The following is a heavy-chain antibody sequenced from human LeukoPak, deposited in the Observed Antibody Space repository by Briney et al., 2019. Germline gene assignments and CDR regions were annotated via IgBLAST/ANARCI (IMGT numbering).Heavy chain of an antibody. J-gene: IGHJ5*02. D-gene: IGHD5-12*01. CDR3: ARERRWLRWNWFDP. CDR1: GGSINSY. V-gene: IGHV4-4*07. CDR2: IYTSGST. Sequence: SETLSLTCTVSGGSINSYWSWIRQPAGKGLEWIGRIYTSGSTNYNPSLKSRVTISVDTSKNQFSLKLSSVTAADTAVYYCARERRWLRWNWFDPWGQGTLVTVSS.